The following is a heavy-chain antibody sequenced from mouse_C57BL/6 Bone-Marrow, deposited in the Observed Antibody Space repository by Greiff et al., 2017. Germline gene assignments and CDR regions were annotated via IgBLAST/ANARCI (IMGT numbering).Heavy chain of an antibody. Sequence: VQLQQSGTVLARPGASVKMSCKTSGYTFTSYWMHWVKQRPGQGLEWIGAIYPGNSDTSYNQKFKGKAKLTAVTSASTAYMELSSMTNEDSAVYYCMVTDYYAMDYWGQGTSVTVSA. D-gene: IGHD2-2*01. J-gene: IGHJ4*01. CDR2: IYPGNSDT. CDR1: GYTFTSYW. CDR3: MVTDYYAMDY. V-gene: IGHV1-5*01.